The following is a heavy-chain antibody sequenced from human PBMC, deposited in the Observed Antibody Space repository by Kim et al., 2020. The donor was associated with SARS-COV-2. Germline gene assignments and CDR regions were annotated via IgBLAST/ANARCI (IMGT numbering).Heavy chain of an antibody. D-gene: IGHD2-15*01. CDR2: INNDGSST. Sequence: GGSLRLSCAASGFTFSSYWMHWVRQAPGQGLVWVSFINNDGSSTGYADSVKGRFTISRDNAKNTVNLQMNSLRGDDTAVDFCVKGGAHWGQGSLVT. V-gene: IGHV3-74*01. CDR3: VKGGAH. J-gene: IGHJ4*02. CDR1: GFTFSSYW.